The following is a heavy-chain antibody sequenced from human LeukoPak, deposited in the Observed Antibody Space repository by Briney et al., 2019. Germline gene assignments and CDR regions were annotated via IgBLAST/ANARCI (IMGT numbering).Heavy chain of an antibody. J-gene: IGHJ4*02. D-gene: IGHD2-2*02. CDR3: AKGADIVVVPAAILARLYFDY. V-gene: IGHV3-23*01. CDR1: GFTFSSYA. CDR2: ISGSGGST. Sequence: PGGSLRLSCAASGFTFSSYAMSWVRQAPGKGLEWVSAISGSGGSTYYADSVKGRLTISRDNSKNTLYLQMNSLRAEDTAVYYCAKGADIVVVPAAILARLYFDYWGQGTLVTVSS.